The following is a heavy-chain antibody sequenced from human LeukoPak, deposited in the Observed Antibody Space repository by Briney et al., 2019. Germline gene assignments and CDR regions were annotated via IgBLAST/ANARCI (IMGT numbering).Heavy chain of an antibody. CDR1: GFTFSSYA. CDR3: AKTYYYDSSGYYYVGYFDY. CDR2: ISGSGGST. D-gene: IGHD3-22*01. J-gene: IGHJ4*02. V-gene: IGHV3-23*01. Sequence: GGSLRLSCAAPGFTFSSYAMSWVRQAPGKGLEWVSAISGSGGSTYYADSVKGRFTISRDNSKNTLYLQMNSLRAEDTAVYYCAKTYYYDSSGYYYVGYFDYWGQGTLVTVSS.